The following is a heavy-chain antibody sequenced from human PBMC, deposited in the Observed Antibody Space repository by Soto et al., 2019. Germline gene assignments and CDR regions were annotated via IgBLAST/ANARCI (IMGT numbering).Heavy chain of an antibody. CDR1: GFTFSGSA. V-gene: IGHV3-73*01. CDR2: IRSKANSYAT. CDR3: TILTVTTETYYYYGMDV. J-gene: IGHJ6*02. Sequence: GGSLRLSCAASGFTFSGSAMHWVRQASGKGLEWVGRIRSKANSYATAYAASVKGRFTISRDDSKNTAYLQMNSLKTEDTAVYYCTILTVTTETYYYYGMDVWGQGTTVTVSS. D-gene: IGHD4-4*01.